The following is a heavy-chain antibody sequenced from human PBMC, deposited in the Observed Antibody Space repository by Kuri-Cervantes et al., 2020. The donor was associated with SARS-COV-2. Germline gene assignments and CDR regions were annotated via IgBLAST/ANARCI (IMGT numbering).Heavy chain of an antibody. V-gene: IGHV3-30-3*01. CDR2: ISYDGSNK. Sequence: GESLKISCAASGFTFSSYAMHWVRQAPGKGLEWVAVISYDGSNKYYADSVKGRFTISRDNSKNTLYLQMNSLRAEDTAVYYCAGGNDYGEDFDYWGQGTLVTVSS. CDR3: AGGNDYGEDFDY. CDR1: GFTFSSYA. J-gene: IGHJ4*02. D-gene: IGHD4-17*01.